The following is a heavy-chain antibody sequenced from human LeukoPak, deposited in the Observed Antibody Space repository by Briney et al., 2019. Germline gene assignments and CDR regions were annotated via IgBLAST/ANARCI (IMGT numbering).Heavy chain of an antibody. V-gene: IGHV3-15*07. J-gene: IGHJ6*02. D-gene: IGHD4-17*01. CDR2: IRSKTDGGTT. CDR1: GFTFSNAW. Sequence: GGSLRLSCAASGFTFSNAWMNWVRQAPGKGLEWVGRIRSKTDGGTTDNAAPVKGRFTISRDDSKNTLFLQMNSLQIEDTAVYYCTTVNPRGDYNFEDGMDVWGQGTTVTVSS. CDR3: TTVNPRGDYNFEDGMDV.